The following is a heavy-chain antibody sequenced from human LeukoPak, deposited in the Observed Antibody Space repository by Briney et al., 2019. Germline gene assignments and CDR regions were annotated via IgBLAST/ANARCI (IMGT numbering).Heavy chain of an antibody. J-gene: IGHJ3*02. Sequence: GGPLRLSCAASGFTFSSFAMSWVRQGPGKGLDWVSAISSSAGSTDYADSAKGRFTISRDNSKNMLYLQMNSLRADDTAVYYCAKRYCSGGSCYSAFDIWGQGTMVTVSS. D-gene: IGHD2-15*01. CDR3: AKRYCSGGSCYSAFDI. V-gene: IGHV3-23*01. CDR2: ISSSAGST. CDR1: GFTFSSFA.